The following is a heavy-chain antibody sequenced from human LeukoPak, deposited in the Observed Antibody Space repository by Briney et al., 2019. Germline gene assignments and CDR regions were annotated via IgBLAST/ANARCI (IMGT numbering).Heavy chain of an antibody. D-gene: IGHD3-3*01. Sequence: PSAPLSLTCPVSGGSISSYYWSWIRPPPGKGLEWIGYIYTSGSTNYNPSLKSRVTISVDTSKNQFSLKLSAVTAADTAVYYCASFGGPFDPWGQGTLVTVSS. CDR1: GGSISSYY. CDR2: IYTSGST. CDR3: ASFGGPFDP. V-gene: IGHV4-4*09. J-gene: IGHJ5*02.